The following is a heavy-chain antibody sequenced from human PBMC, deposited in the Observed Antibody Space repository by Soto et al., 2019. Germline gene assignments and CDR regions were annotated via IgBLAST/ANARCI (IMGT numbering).Heavy chain of an antibody. V-gene: IGHV3-33*03. Sequence: QVQLVESGGGVVQPGRSLRLSCAASGFTFSSYGMHWVRQAPGKGLEWVAVIWYDGSNKYYADSVKGRFTISRDNSKNTLYLQMNDLRPEDTALYYCVGGQYYFDYRGQGTLVTVSS. CDR1: GFTFSSYG. J-gene: IGHJ4*02. D-gene: IGHD3-10*01. CDR3: VGGQYYFDY. CDR2: IWYDGSNK.